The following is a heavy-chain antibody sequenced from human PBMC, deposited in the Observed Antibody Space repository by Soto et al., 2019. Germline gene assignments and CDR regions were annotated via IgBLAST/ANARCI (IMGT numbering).Heavy chain of an antibody. D-gene: IGHD3-22*01. V-gene: IGHV4-39*01. J-gene: IGHJ4*02. CDR1: GGFISSSSYY. CDR2: IYYSGST. CDR3: ASQGENGGYYFDS. Sequence: QLQLQESGPGLVKPSETLSLTCTVSGGFISSSSYYWGWIRQPPGKVLEWIGSIYYSGSTYYNASLKSRVTISLDTSNTQFSLKLHSVTAADTAVYYCASQGENGGYYFDSWGQGTLVTVSS.